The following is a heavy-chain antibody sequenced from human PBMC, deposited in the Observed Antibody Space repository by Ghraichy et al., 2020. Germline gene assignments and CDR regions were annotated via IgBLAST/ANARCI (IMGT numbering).Heavy chain of an antibody. Sequence: ASVKVSCKASGYTFTGYGITWVRQAPGQGLEWMGWIGAYSDNTNYARKLQGGVTMTPDTSTTTAYMELRTLSSDDTAVYYFARAGERTWHNYGLDVWGQGTTVTVSS. J-gene: IGHJ6*02. CDR1: GYTFTGYG. V-gene: IGHV1-18*01. D-gene: IGHD3-10*01. CDR3: ARAGERTWHNYGLDV. CDR2: IGAYSDNT.